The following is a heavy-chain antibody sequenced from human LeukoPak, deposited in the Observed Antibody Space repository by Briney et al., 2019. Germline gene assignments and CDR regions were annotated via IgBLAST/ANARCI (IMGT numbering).Heavy chain of an antibody. V-gene: IGHV3-66*01. J-gene: IGHJ4*02. Sequence: GGSLRLSCAASGFTVSSNYMSWVRQAPGKGLEWVSVIYSGGSTYYADSVKGRFTISRDNSKNTLYLQMNSLRAEDTAVYYCAVEISSSWDSFDYWGQGTLVTVSA. D-gene: IGHD6-13*01. CDR1: GFTVSSNY. CDR3: AVEISSSWDSFDY. CDR2: IYSGGST.